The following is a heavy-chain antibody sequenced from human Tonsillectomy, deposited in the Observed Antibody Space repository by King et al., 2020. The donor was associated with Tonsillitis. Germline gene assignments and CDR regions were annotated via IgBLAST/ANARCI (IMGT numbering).Heavy chain of an antibody. V-gene: IGHV1-8*02. Sequence: VQLVQSGAEMKKPGASVRVSCKASGNSFSVNDINWVRRAPGQGLEWMGWMNPNSGNTGYSQRFQGRVAMTMNTSTRTAYMELSNLRSEDTAVYYCARVGGPVFSGGFVYWGQGSLVTVSS. CDR1: GNSFSVND. J-gene: IGHJ4*02. CDR3: ARVGGPVFSGGFVY. CDR2: MNPNSGNT. D-gene: IGHD2-15*01.